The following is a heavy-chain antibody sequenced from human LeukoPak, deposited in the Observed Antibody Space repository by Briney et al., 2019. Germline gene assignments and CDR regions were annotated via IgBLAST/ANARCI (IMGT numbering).Heavy chain of an antibody. V-gene: IGHV4-38-2*01. J-gene: IGHJ4*02. CDR2: IYQSGST. CDR1: DFSIGSGYY. Sequence: PSETLSLTCAVSDFSIGSGYYWGWIRQPPGKGLEWIGNIYQSGSTYYNPSLKSRVTISVDTSKNRFSLWLSSVTAADTAVYYCARVSTNYGLAYWGQGTLVTVSS. D-gene: IGHD4-17*01. CDR3: ARVSTNYGLAY.